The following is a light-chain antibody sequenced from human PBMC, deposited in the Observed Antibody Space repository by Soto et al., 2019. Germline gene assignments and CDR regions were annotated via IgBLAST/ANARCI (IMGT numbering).Light chain of an antibody. CDR2: DDI. Sequence: QSALTQSPSVSAAPGQTVTISCSGTSSNIGNNSVSWYQLLPETAPKLLIYDDIKRPSGIPDRFSGSKSGTSATLVITGLQTGDEPDYYCGTWESSRNWVFGGGTKVTVL. V-gene: IGLV1-51*01. J-gene: IGLJ3*02. CDR1: SSNIGNNS. CDR3: GTWESSRNWV.